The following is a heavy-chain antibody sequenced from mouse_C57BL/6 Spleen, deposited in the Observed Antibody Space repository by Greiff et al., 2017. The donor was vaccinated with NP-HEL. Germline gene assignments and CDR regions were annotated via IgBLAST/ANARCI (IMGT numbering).Heavy chain of an antibody. J-gene: IGHJ1*03. CDR2: INPNNGGT. D-gene: IGHD1-1*01. CDR3: ATNYYGSSYWYFDV. CDR1: GYTFTDYY. V-gene: IGHV1-26*01. Sequence: EVQLQQSGPELVKPGASVKISCKASGYTFTDYYMNWVKRSHGKSLEWIGDINPNNGGTSYNQKFKGKATLTVDKSSSTAYMELRSLTSEDSAVYYCATNYYGSSYWYFDVWGTGTTVTVSS.